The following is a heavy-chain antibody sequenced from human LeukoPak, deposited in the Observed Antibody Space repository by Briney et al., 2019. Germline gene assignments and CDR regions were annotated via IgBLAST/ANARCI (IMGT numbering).Heavy chain of an antibody. J-gene: IGHJ4*02. V-gene: IGHV3-11*01. CDR2: INSGGGPI. CDR1: GFTFSDYY. Sequence: TGGSLRLSCATSGFTFSDYYMTWIRQAPGRGLEWVAYINSGGGPIHYAVSVRGRFTISRDNAKNSLYLQMSSLRAEDTAVYYCARRLDFGDYGNGFDYWGQGSQVTVSS. D-gene: IGHD4-17*01. CDR3: ARRLDFGDYGNGFDY.